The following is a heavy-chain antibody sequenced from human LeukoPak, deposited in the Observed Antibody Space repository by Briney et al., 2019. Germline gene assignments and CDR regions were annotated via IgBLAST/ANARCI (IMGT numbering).Heavy chain of an antibody. CDR1: GYSISSGYY. CDR2: IYHSGAT. J-gene: IGHJ4*02. CDR3: ANTQTPAGGGFDY. V-gene: IGHV4-38-2*01. D-gene: IGHD3-16*01. Sequence: SETLSLTCAVSGYSISSGYYWDWIRQPPGKGLEWIGNIYHSGATYYNPSLESRVSMSLDTSENQFSLKVTSVTAADTAVHYCANTQTPAGGGFDYWGQGTPVTVSS.